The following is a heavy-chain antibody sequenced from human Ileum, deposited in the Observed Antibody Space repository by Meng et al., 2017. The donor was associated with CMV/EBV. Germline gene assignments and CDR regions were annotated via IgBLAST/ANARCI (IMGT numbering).Heavy chain of an antibody. D-gene: IGHD2-2*01. CDR3: ARVRYCSSTSCYHHDAFDI. CDR1: GFTFSSYE. J-gene: IGHJ3*02. Sequence: GGSLRLSCAASGFTFSSYEMNWVRQAPGKGLEWVSYISSSGSTIYYVDSVKGRFTISRDNAKNSLYLQMNSLRAEDTAVYYCARVRYCSSTSCYHHDAFDIWGQGTMVTVSS. CDR2: ISSSGSTI. V-gene: IGHV3-48*03.